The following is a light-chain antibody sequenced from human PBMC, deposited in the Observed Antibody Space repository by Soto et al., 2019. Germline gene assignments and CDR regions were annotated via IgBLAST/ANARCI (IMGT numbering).Light chain of an antibody. J-gene: IGLJ1*01. CDR1: SSNIGGNT. CDR3: ATWDDSLTGYV. V-gene: IGLV1-44*01. Sequence: QSVLTQPPSTSGTPGQRVTISCSGSSSNIGGNTVNWYQQVPGTAPRLLMYRDNQRPSGVPDRFSGSKSGTSASLAISGLQSEDEADYYCATWDDSLTGYVFGTGTQLTVL. CDR2: RDN.